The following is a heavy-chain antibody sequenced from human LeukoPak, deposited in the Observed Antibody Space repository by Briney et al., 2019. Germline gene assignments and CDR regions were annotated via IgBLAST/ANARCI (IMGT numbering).Heavy chain of an antibody. CDR3: ARDNGRRDGYKN. CDR2: IIPILGIA. Sequence: SVKVSCKASGGTFSSYAISWVRQAPGQGLEWMGRIIPILGIANYAQKFQGRATITADKSTSTAYMELSSLRSEDTAVYYCARDNGRRDGYKNWGQGTLVTVSS. V-gene: IGHV1-69*04. D-gene: IGHD5-24*01. CDR1: GGTFSSYA. J-gene: IGHJ4*02.